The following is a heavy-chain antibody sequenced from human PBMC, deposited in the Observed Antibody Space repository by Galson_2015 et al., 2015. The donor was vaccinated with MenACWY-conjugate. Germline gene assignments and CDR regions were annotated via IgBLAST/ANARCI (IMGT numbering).Heavy chain of an antibody. CDR2: ISSSSSYM. CDR1: GFTFSSYT. J-gene: IGHJ4*02. D-gene: IGHD5-12*01. CDR3: ARGSSAYDMGVFDY. Sequence: LRLSCAASGFTFSSYTMHWVRQAPGKGLEWVSSISSSSSYMYYADSLKGRFTISRDNAKNSLYLQMNSLRAEDTAVYYCARGSSAYDMGVFDYWGQGTLVTVSS. V-gene: IGHV3-21*01.